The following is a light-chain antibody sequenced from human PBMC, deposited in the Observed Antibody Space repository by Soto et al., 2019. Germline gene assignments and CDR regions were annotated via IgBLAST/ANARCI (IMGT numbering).Light chain of an antibody. Sequence: IQMTQSPPSLSATVGDRVTITCRASRSISDCLNWYKQKPGEAPELLIYAASTLQSGSGTDFTLTITSLQSEDFGVYYCHQHNNWWTFGQGTKVDI. CDR3: HQHNNWWT. V-gene: IGKV1-39*01. J-gene: IGKJ1*01. CDR2: AAS. CDR1: RSISDC.